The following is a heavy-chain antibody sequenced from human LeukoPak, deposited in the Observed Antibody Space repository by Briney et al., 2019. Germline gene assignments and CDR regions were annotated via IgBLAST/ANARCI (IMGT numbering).Heavy chain of an antibody. D-gene: IGHD5-18*01. J-gene: IGHJ4*02. Sequence: GASVKVPCKASGYTVTGHYLHWVRQAPGQGLEWMGWINPNSGVTNYAQKFQGRVTMTRDTSINTAYMELHSLTSDDTAMYYCAKDAYSGFSSSYNMDSWGQGSLVTVSS. CDR1: GYTVTGHY. V-gene: IGHV1-2*02. CDR3: AKDAYSGFSSSYNMDS. CDR2: INPNSGVT.